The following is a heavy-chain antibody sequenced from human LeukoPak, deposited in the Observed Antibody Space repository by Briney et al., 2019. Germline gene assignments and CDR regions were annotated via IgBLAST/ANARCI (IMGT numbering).Heavy chain of an antibody. CDR1: GFSMSVYW. Sequence: GGSLRLSCEASGFSMSVYWMSWVRRAPGKGLERVGNIKQDGSERNYVDSVKGRFTISRDNAKKSLYLQINSLRAEDTAVYYCARDWGAYYHFFDYWGQGTLVTVSS. CDR2: IKQDGSER. CDR3: ARDWGAYYHFFDY. V-gene: IGHV3-7*01. D-gene: IGHD3-22*01. J-gene: IGHJ4*02.